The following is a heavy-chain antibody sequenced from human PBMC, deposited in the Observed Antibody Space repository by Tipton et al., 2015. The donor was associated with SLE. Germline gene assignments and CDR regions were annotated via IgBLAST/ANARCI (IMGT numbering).Heavy chain of an antibody. V-gene: IGHV4-39*07. CDR1: SDSISSSSYY. CDR2: ILYTGST. Sequence: TLSLTCTVSSDSISSSSYYWGWVRQPPGEGLEWIGSILYTGSTYYNPSLRSRITISLDTSKNQFSLKLSSVTAADTAVYYCARHRGDFSVSESLDYPGQGSLVTASS. CDR3: ARHRGDFSVSESLDY. D-gene: IGHD3-10*01. J-gene: IGHJ4*02.